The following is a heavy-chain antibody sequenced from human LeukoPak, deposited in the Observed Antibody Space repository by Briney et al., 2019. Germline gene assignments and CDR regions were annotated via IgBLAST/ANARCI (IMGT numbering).Heavy chain of an antibody. J-gene: IGHJ5*02. Sequence: PSETLSLTCAVSGYSISSGYYWGWIRQPPGEGVEWMGIIYHRGSTYYNPSLKSRVTISVDTSKTQFSLKLSSVTAADTAVYYCASPSIAARPGYYGSGSTWFDPWGQGTLVTVSS. CDR3: ASPSIAARPGYYGSGSTWFDP. V-gene: IGHV4-38-2*01. CDR2: IYHRGST. D-gene: IGHD3-10*01. CDR1: GYSISSGYY.